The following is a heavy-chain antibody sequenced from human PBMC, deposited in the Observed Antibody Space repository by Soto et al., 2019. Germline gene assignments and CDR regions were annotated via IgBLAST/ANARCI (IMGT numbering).Heavy chain of an antibody. CDR2: ISSSGGSP. J-gene: IGHJ4*02. CDR3: AKRQSISGSFDS. V-gene: IGHV3-23*01. Sequence: EVQLLESGGGFVQLGGSLRLSCAASGFTLSSYAMGWVRQAPGKGLDWVSGISSSGGSPSYPDSVKGWFTISRDNPKNTLYLQMNSLRAEDTAVYYCAKRQSISGSFDSWGQGILVTVSS. D-gene: IGHD6-19*01. CDR1: GFTLSSYA.